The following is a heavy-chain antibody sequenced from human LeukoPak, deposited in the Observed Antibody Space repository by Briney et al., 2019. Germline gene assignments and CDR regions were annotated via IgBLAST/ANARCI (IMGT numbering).Heavy chain of an antibody. V-gene: IGHV4-59*01. CDR3: ARSQSSGKTAAGDAYYFYHGMDV. CDR2: RYYSGST. J-gene: IGHJ6*02. Sequence: PSETLSLTCTVSGGPIRNYYWTWIRQPPGKGLEWIGYRYYSGSTNYNPSLQSRVSMSIDTSKNQFSLNLSSVTAADTALYYCARSQSSGKTAAGDAYYFYHGMDVWGLGTTDTVS. CDR1: GGPIRNYY. D-gene: IGHD6-13*01.